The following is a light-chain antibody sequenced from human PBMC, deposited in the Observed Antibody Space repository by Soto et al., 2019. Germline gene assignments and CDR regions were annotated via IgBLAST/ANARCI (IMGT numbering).Light chain of an antibody. J-gene: IGLJ2*01. V-gene: IGLV2-14*01. CDR1: SSDVGDYNY. Sequence: QSVLTQPASVSGSPGQSITIPCTGTSSDVGDYNYVSWYQQHPGKAPKFMIYDVSNRPSGVSNRFSGSKSGNTASLTISGLQAEDEAEYYCSSYTSSSTVVFGGGTKLTVL. CDR3: SSYTSSSTVV. CDR2: DVS.